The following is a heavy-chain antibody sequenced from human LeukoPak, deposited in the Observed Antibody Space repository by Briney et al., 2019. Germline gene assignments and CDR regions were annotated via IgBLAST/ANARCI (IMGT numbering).Heavy chain of an antibody. Sequence: APVKVSCKASGYTFTTYYMHWVRQAPGQGLEWMGIINPSGGSTSYAQKFQGRVTMTRDMSTSTVYMELSSLRSEDTAVYYCATGMVPAAKGRDYYYYYMDVWGKGTTVTVSS. CDR1: GYTFTTYY. J-gene: IGHJ6*03. CDR3: ATGMVPAAKGRDYYYYYMDV. CDR2: INPSGGST. D-gene: IGHD2-2*01. V-gene: IGHV1-46*01.